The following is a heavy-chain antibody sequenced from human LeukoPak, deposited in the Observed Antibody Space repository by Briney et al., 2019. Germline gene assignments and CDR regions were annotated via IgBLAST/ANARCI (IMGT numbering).Heavy chain of an antibody. D-gene: IGHD4-17*01. V-gene: IGHV4-30-2*01. CDR1: GGSISSSGYS. Sequence: PQTLSLTCAVSGGSISSSGYSWSWIRQPPGKDLEWIGYIYHSGSAYYNPSLKSRVTMSVDRSKNQFSLNLSSVTAADTAVYYCARSTPVTYYFDYWGQGTLVTVSP. CDR2: IYHSGSA. J-gene: IGHJ4*02. CDR3: ARSTPVTYYFDY.